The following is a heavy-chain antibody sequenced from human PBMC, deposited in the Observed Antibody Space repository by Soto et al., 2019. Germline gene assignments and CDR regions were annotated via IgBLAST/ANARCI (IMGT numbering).Heavy chain of an antibody. J-gene: IGHJ6*02. CDR1: GFTFSSYW. Sequence: GGSVRLSCAASGFTFSSYWMSWVRQAPGKGLEWVANIKQDGSEKYYVDSVKGRFTISRDNAKNSLYLQMNSLRAEDTAVYYCARSIAVADDYYYYYGMDVWGQGTTVTVSS. CDR2: IKQDGSEK. D-gene: IGHD6-19*01. CDR3: ARSIAVADDYYYYYGMDV. V-gene: IGHV3-7*01.